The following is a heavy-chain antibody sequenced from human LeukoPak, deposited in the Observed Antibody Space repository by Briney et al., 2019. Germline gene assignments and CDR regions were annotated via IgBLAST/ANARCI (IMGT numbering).Heavy chain of an antibody. Sequence: GGSLRLSCVASGFTFTDYAFNWVRQAPGKEMEWVAIISSDGNTKSYADTLKGRFSISRDNFRDTVFLEVSTLRPEDTGLYYCVRDLTSGARFDFWGQGTLVTVSA. CDR3: VRDLTSGARFDF. D-gene: IGHD2-8*02. CDR1: GFTFTDYA. J-gene: IGHJ4*02. V-gene: IGHV3-30*04. CDR2: ISSDGNTK.